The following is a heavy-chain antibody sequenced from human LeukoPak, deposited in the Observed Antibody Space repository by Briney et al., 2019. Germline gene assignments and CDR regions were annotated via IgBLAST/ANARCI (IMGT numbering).Heavy chain of an antibody. CDR2: ISAYNGNT. V-gene: IGHV1-18*01. CDR1: GYTFTSYG. Sequence: ASVKVSCKASGYTFTSYGISWVRQAPGQGLEWMGWISAYNGNTNYAQKFQGRVTMTRDMSTSTVYMELSSLRSEDTAVYYCARPEAGGFYFDYWGQGTLVTVSS. CDR3: ARPEAGGFYFDY. D-gene: IGHD3-3*01. J-gene: IGHJ4*02.